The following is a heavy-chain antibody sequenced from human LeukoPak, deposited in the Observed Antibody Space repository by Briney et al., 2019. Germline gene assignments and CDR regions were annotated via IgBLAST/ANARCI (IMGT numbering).Heavy chain of an antibody. D-gene: IGHD2-2*01. Sequence: SETLSLTCTVSGGSISSSSDHWGWIRQPPEKGLEWIGIISYAGTTYYNPSLKSRVTISVDTSKNQFSLKLSSVTAADTSVYYCARRHCTSSTCYYFDYWGQGTLVTVSS. CDR1: GGSISSSSDH. V-gene: IGHV4-39*01. CDR2: ISYAGTT. CDR3: ARRHCTSSTCYYFDY. J-gene: IGHJ4*02.